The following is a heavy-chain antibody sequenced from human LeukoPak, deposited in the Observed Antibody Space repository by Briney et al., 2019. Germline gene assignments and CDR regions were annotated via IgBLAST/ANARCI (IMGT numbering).Heavy chain of an antibody. CDR3: ARMRLYAAAGAPDAFDI. CDR2: IDWDDDK. CDR1: GFSLSTSGMC. V-gene: IGHV2-70*11. Sequence: SGPALVKPTQTLTLTCTFSGFSLSTSGMCVSWIRQPPGKALEWLARIDWDDDKYYSTSLKTRLTISKDTSKNQVVLTMTNMDPVDTATYYCARMRLYAAAGAPDAFDIWGQGTMVTVSS. D-gene: IGHD6-13*01. J-gene: IGHJ3*02.